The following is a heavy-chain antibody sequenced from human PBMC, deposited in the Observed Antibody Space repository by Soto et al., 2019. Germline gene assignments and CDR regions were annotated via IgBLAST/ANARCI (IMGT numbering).Heavy chain of an antibody. V-gene: IGHV3-11*06. D-gene: IGHD2-2*01. CDR3: ARVGDCSSTSCYGMDV. J-gene: IGHJ6*02. CDR1: GFTFSDYY. CDR2: ISSSSSYT. Sequence: GSLRLSCAASGFTFSDYYMSWIRQAPGKGLEWVSYISSSSSYTNYADSVKGRFTISRDNAKNSLYLQMNSLRAEDTAVYYCARVGDCSSTSCYGMDVWGQGTTVTVSS.